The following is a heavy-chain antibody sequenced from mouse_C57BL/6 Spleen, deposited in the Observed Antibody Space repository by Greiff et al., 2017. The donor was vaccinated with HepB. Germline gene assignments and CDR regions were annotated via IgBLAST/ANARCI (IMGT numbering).Heavy chain of an antibody. J-gene: IGHJ4*01. CDR3: AREGNYYGSKGGYAMDY. CDR2: INPNNGGT. V-gene: IGHV1-18*01. Sequence: VQLQQSGPELVKPGASVKIPCKASGYTFTDYNMDWVKQSHGKSLEWIGDINPNNGGTIYNQKFKGKATLTVDKSSSTAYMELRSLTSEDTAVYYCAREGNYYGSKGGYAMDYWGQGTSVTVSS. D-gene: IGHD1-1*01. CDR1: GYTFTDYN.